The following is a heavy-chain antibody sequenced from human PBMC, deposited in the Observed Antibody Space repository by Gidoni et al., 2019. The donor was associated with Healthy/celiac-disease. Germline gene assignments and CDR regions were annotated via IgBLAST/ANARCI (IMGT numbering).Heavy chain of an antibody. V-gene: IGHV3-33*01. Sequence: QVQLVESGGGVVQPGRCLRLSCAASGFTFSTYGMHWVRQAPGKGLEWVAVIWYDGSNKDYADSVKGRFTISRDNSKNTLYLQMNSLRAEDTAVYYCAREYCSGGSCYFSYYYYYYGMDVWGQGTTVTVSS. CDR3: AREYCSGGSCYFSYYYYYYGMDV. D-gene: IGHD2-15*01. CDR2: IWYDGSNK. CDR1: GFTFSTYG. J-gene: IGHJ6*02.